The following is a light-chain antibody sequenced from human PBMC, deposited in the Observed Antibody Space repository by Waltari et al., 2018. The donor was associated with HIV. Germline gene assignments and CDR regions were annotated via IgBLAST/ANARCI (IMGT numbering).Light chain of an antibody. V-gene: IGLV5-45*02. CDR1: SGINGGTYR. J-gene: IGLJ3*02. CDR3: MIWHSSAWV. Sequence: QAVLTQPSSLSASPGASASLTCTLRSGINGGTYRIYWYQQKPGSPPQYLLRSKSDSDKQQGSGVPSRFSGSKDASANAGILLISGLQSEDEADYYCMIWHSSAWVFGGGTKLTVL. CDR2: SKSDSDK.